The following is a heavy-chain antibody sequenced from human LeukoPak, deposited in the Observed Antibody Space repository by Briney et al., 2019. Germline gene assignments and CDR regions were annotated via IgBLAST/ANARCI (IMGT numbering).Heavy chain of an antibody. J-gene: IGHJ6*02. Sequence: PGGSLRLSCAASGFTFSSYWMSWVRQAPGKGLEWVANIKQDGSEKYYVDSVKGRFTISRDNSKNTLYLQMNSLRAEDTAVYYCAKDVSGSGFLLRNYGMDVWGQGTTVTVSS. D-gene: IGHD3-10*01. CDR2: IKQDGSEK. CDR3: AKDVSGSGFLLRNYGMDV. V-gene: IGHV3-7*01. CDR1: GFTFSSYW.